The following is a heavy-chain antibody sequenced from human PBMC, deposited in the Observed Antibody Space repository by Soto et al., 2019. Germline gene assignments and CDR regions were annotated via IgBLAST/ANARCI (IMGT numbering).Heavy chain of an antibody. V-gene: IGHV3-23*01. CDR2: ISGSGGST. CDR1: GFTFSSYA. D-gene: IGHD5-18*01. J-gene: IGHJ6*02. Sequence: EAQLLESGGGLEHPGGSLRLSCTASGFTFSSYAMSWVLQAPGKGLEWVSGISGSGGSTYYADSVKGRFTISRDNSKNTLYLQMNSLRAEDTAVYYCAKGYDLSGYSRMDVWGQGTTVTVSS. CDR3: AKGYDLSGYSRMDV.